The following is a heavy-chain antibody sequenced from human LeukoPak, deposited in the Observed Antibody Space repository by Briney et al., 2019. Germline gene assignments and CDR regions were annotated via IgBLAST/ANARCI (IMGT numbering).Heavy chain of an antibody. CDR3: ATPGIVGATPFDY. Sequence: ASVKVSSKVSGYTLTELSMHWVRQAPGKGLEWMGGFDPEDGETIYAQKFQGRVTMTEDTSTDTAYMELSSLRSEDTAVYYCATPGIVGATPFDYWGQGTLVTVSS. D-gene: IGHD1-26*01. CDR2: FDPEDGET. J-gene: IGHJ4*02. CDR1: GYTLTELS. V-gene: IGHV1-24*01.